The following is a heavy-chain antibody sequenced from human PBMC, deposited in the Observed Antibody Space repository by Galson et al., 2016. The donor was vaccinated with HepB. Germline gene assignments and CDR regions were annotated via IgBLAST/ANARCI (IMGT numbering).Heavy chain of an antibody. Sequence: SLRLSCAASGFTFSNYAINWVRQAPGKGLEWVSHNNRDSRLIDYADSVKGRFTVSRDNGKNSLFLQMDGLRAEDTAVYYCVRDNDWAFDYWGQGILVTVSS. D-gene: IGHD1-1*01. V-gene: IGHV3-48*01. CDR1: GFTFSNYA. CDR3: VRDNDWAFDY. CDR2: NNRDSRLI. J-gene: IGHJ4*02.